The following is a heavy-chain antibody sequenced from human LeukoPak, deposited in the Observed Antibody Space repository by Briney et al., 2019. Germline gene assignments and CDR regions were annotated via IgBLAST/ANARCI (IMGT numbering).Heavy chain of an antibody. CDR3: ARDNLRSRWLQPGDY. CDR2: ISSNGGST. J-gene: IGHJ4*02. V-gene: IGHV3-64*01. Sequence: GGSLRLSCAASGFTFSDYAMHWVRQPPGKGLEYVSAISSNGGSTYYANSVKGRFTISRDNSKNTLYLQMGSLRAEDMAVYYCARDNLRSRWLQPGDYWGQGTLVTVFS. CDR1: GFTFSDYA. D-gene: IGHD5-24*01.